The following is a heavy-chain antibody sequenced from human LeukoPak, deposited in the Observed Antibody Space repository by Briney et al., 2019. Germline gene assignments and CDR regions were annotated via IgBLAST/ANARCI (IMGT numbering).Heavy chain of an antibody. V-gene: IGHV1-2*04. CDR3: AREDETTSIYGMDV. Sequence: ASVKVSCKASGGTFSSYAISWVRQAPGQGLEWMGWISAYNGNTNYAQKFQGWVTMTRDTSISTAYMELSRLRSDDTAVYYCAREDETTSIYGMDVWGQGTTVTVSS. D-gene: IGHD4-11*01. J-gene: IGHJ6*02. CDR2: ISAYNGNT. CDR1: GGTFSSYA.